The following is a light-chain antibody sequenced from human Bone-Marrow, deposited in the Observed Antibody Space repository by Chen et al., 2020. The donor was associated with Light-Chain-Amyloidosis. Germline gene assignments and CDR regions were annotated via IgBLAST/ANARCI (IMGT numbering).Light chain of an antibody. CDR1: QTISSYY. J-gene: IGKJ4*01. Sequence: EIVLTQSPGTLSLSPGEGANLSCRASQTISSYYLTWYQQKFGQAPRLLIYGSSSRATGIPDRFTGSGSGTDFTLTINRLEPEDFAMYYCQQYGTSPLTFGGGTKVEIK. CDR3: QQYGTSPLT. CDR2: GSS. V-gene: IGKV3-20*01.